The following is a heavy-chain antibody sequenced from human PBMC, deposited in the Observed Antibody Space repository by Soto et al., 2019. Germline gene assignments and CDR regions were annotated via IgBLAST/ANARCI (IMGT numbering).Heavy chain of an antibody. D-gene: IGHD2-2*01. Sequence: GGSLRLSCAASGFTFSNAWMSWVRQAPGKGLEWVGRIKSKTDGGTTDYAAPVKGRFTISRDDSKNTLYLQMNSLKTEDTAVYYCTTWEDIVVVPAAIEYYYYMDVWGKGTTVTVSS. V-gene: IGHV3-15*01. CDR2: IKSKTDGGTT. CDR1: GFTFSNAW. CDR3: TTWEDIVVVPAAIEYYYYMDV. J-gene: IGHJ6*03.